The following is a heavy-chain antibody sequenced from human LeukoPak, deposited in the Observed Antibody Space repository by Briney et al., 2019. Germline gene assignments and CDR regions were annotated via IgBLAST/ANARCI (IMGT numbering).Heavy chain of an antibody. CDR2: LTGNGEST. Sequence: GGSLRLSCAASGFTFSSYAMSWVRQAPGKGLEWVSGLTGNGESTYYADSVKGRFTISRDNSKNTLYLQMSSLRAEDTAVYYCARVQQDYDFWGGYWSYYYYYMDVWGKGTTVTVSS. J-gene: IGHJ6*03. D-gene: IGHD3-3*01. CDR1: GFTFSSYA. CDR3: ARVQQDYDFWGGYWSYYYYYMDV. V-gene: IGHV3-23*01.